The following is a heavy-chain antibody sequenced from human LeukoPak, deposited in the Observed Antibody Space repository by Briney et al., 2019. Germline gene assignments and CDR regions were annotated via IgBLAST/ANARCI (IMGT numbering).Heavy chain of an antibody. CDR2: ISYDGSNK. D-gene: IGHD2-2*01. CDR1: GFTFSSYG. V-gene: IGHV3-30*03. Sequence: GRSLRLSCAASGFTFSSYGMHWVRQAPGKGLEWVAVISYDGSNKYYADSVKGRFTISRDNSKNTLYLQMNSLKTEDTAVYYCTLRYCSSTTCHRGAFDIRGQGTMVTVSS. J-gene: IGHJ3*02. CDR3: TLRYCSSTTCHRGAFDI.